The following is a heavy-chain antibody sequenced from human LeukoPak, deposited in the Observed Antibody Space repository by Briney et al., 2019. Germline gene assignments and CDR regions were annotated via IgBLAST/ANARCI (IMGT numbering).Heavy chain of an antibody. Sequence: SVKVSCKASGGTFISYAISWVRQAPGQGLEWMGGIIPIFGTANYAQKFQGRVTITADESTSTAYMELSSLRSEDTAVYYCARGGGYSYGPEYFQHWGQGTLVTVSS. CDR1: GGTFISYA. V-gene: IGHV1-69*13. D-gene: IGHD5-18*01. CDR3: ARGGGYSYGPEYFQH. J-gene: IGHJ1*01. CDR2: IIPIFGTA.